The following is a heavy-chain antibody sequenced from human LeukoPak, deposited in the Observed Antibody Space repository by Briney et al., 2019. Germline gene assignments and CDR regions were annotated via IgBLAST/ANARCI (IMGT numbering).Heavy chain of an antibody. CDR2: IYYSGST. Sequence: PSETLSLTCTVSGGSISSGGYYWSWIRQHPGKGLEWIGYIYYSGSTYYNPSLKSRVTISVDTSKNQFSLKLSSVTAADTAVYYCARDGYRGYFDYWGQGTLVTVSP. CDR1: GGSISSGGYY. J-gene: IGHJ4*02. V-gene: IGHV4-31*03. D-gene: IGHD1-26*01. CDR3: ARDGYRGYFDY.